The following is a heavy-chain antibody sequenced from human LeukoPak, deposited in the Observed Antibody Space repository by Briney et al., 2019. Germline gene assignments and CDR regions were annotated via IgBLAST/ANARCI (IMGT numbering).Heavy chain of an antibody. Sequence: ASVKVSCKASGYTFTNYGLSWVRQAPGQGLEWMGWISAYNGNTNYAQKLQGRVTMTTDTSTSTAYMELRSLRSDDTAAYYCARVDRVGASRGCDYWGQGTLVAVSS. CDR2: ISAYNGNT. D-gene: IGHD1-26*01. CDR1: GYTFTNYG. CDR3: ARVDRVGASRGCDY. V-gene: IGHV1-18*01. J-gene: IGHJ4*02.